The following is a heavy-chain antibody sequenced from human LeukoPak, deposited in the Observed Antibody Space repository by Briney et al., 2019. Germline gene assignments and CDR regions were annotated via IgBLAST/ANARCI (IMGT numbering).Heavy chain of an antibody. CDR3: ARGVLAAGGLFDY. D-gene: IGHD6-13*01. V-gene: IGHV6-1*01. J-gene: IGHJ4*02. Sequence: SQTLTLTCAISGYSVSSNSAAWNWLRPSPSRGLEWLVRTYYRYKWYNDYAVSVKSRITTNPDTSKNQFSLQLNSVTPEDTAMYYCARGVLAAGGLFDYWGQGTLVTVSS. CDR1: GYSVSSNSAA. CDR2: TYYRYKWYN.